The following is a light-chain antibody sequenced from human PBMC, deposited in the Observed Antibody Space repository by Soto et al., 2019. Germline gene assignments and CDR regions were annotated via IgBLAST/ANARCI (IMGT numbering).Light chain of an antibody. Sequence: DIVLTQSPATLSLSPGERATLSCRASQSVGTSLAWYQQRPGQAPRLLLSAASTRATGIPVRFSGSGSGTDFTLTISSLQPEDVAVYYCQQRTNWPPRDTFGRGTKVEIK. CDR3: QQRTNWPPRDT. CDR1: QSVGTS. CDR2: AAS. V-gene: IGKV3-11*01. J-gene: IGKJ2*01.